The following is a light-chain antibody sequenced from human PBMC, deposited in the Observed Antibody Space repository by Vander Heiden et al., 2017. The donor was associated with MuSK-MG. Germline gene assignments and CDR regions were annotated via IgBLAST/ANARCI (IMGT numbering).Light chain of an antibody. CDR1: QSFSSN. CDR3: QHFTNWPPMYT. V-gene: IGKV3-15*01. J-gene: IGKJ2*01. Sequence: EIVLTQSPATLSVSPGERATLSSRASQSFSSNLAWYQQKPGQSPRLLIYGASTRATGIPARFSGSGSGTEFTLTISSLQSEDVAVYYCQHFTNWPPMYTFGQGTKLEIK. CDR2: GAS.